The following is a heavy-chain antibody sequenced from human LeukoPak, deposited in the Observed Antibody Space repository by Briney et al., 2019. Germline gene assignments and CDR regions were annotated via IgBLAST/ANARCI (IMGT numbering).Heavy chain of an antibody. CDR2: ISYDGSNE. J-gene: IGHJ4*02. D-gene: IGHD3-22*01. V-gene: IGHV3-30*18. Sequence: PSRTLTLSCSASGFTSSSYGKHSVRKAPGKGLEWVAVISYDGSNEFYADSVKGRFTISRDNSKNTLYLQMNSLRAEDTAVYYCAKNPMKVRYYFDYWGQGTLVTVSS. CDR1: GFTSSSYG. CDR3: AKNPMKVRYYFDY.